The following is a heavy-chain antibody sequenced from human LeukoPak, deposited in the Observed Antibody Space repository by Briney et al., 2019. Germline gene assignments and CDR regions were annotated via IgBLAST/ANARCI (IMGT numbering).Heavy chain of an antibody. D-gene: IGHD5-18*01. Sequence: ASVKVSCKASGYTFTGYYMHWVRQAPGQGLEWMGRINPNSGGTNYAQKFQGRVTMTRDTSISTAYMELSRLRSDDTAAYYCARVPLYSYGLLDYWGQGTLVTVSS. J-gene: IGHJ4*02. CDR1: GYTFTGYY. CDR3: ARVPLYSYGLLDY. V-gene: IGHV1-2*06. CDR2: INPNSGGT.